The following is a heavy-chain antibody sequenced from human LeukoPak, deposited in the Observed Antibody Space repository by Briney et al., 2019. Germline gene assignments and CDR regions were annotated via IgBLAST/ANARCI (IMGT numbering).Heavy chain of an antibody. CDR2: ISSSSRYI. V-gene: IGHV3-21*01. Sequence: GGSLRLSCAASEFTFSSYSMDWVRQAPGKGLEWVSSISSSSRYISYAAAVKGRFTISRDSAKNSLYLQMNSLRAEDTAVYYCAKGGGSGWYVGSDYWGQGTLVTVAS. J-gene: IGHJ4*02. D-gene: IGHD6-19*01. CDR1: EFTFSSYS. CDR3: AKGGGSGWYVGSDY.